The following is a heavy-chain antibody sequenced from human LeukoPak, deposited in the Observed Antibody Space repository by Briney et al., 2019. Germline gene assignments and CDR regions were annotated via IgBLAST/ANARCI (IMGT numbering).Heavy chain of an antibody. CDR3: ARWGSIAVARFDY. J-gene: IGHJ4*02. Sequence: SETLSLTCSVSGASISAYYWSWIRQPPGKGLEWIGYIHYSGTINYNPSLTSRVNISVDTSKNQFSLNLTSVTAADTAVYYCARWGSIAVARFDYWGQGTLVTVSS. CDR1: GASISAYY. D-gene: IGHD6-6*01. V-gene: IGHV4-59*01. CDR2: IHYSGTI.